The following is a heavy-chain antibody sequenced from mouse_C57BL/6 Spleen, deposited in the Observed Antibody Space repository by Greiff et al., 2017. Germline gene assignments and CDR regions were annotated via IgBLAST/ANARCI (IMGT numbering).Heavy chain of an antibody. Sequence: EVQLVESGEGLVKPGGSLKLSCAASGFTFSSYAMSWVRQTPEQRLEWVAYISSGGDYIYYADTVKGRFTISRDNARNTLYLQMSSLKSEDTAMYYCTRDPPPEDYAMDYWGQGTSGTVSS. CDR2: ISSGGDYI. J-gene: IGHJ4*01. CDR3: TRDPPPEDYAMDY. CDR1: GFTFSSYA. V-gene: IGHV5-9-1*02.